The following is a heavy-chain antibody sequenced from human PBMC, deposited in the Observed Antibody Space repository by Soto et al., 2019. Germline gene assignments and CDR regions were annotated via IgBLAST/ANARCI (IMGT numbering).Heavy chain of an antibody. J-gene: IGHJ3*02. Sequence: ASVKVSYKASGYTFTSYDINWVRQATGQGLEWMGWMNPNSGNTGYAQKFQGRVTMTRNTSISTAYMELSSLRSEDTAVYYCARGGGDGYNGISDAFDIWGQGTMVTVSS. V-gene: IGHV1-8*01. CDR2: MNPNSGNT. CDR3: ARGGGDGYNGISDAFDI. CDR1: GYTFTSYD. D-gene: IGHD5-12*01.